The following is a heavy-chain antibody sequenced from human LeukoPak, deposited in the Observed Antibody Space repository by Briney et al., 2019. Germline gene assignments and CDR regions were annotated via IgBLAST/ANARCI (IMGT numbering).Heavy chain of an antibody. CDR1: GFTFSSYA. J-gene: IGHJ3*02. D-gene: IGHD1-1*01. CDR3: ARTTGTETHDAFDI. CDR2: ISYGGSNK. V-gene: IGHV3-30*04. Sequence: PGGSLRLSCAASGFTFSSYAMHWVRQAPGKGLEWVAVISYGGSNKYYADSVKGRFTISRDNSKNTLYLQMNSLRAEDTAVYYCARTTGTETHDAFDIWGQGTMVTVSS.